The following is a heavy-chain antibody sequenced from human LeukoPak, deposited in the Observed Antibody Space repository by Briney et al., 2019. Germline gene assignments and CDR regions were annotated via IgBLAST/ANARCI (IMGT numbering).Heavy chain of an antibody. CDR2: IYYSGST. V-gene: IGHV4-39*01. CDR1: GGSISSSSYY. CDR3: ASARTSSRSWFTFDY. J-gene: IGHJ4*02. D-gene: IGHD6-13*01. Sequence: SETLSLTCTVSGGSISSSSYYWGWIRQPPGKGLEWIGSIYYSGSTYYNPSLKSRVTISEDTSKNQLSLKLSSVTAADTAVYYCASARTSSRSWFTFDYWGQGILVTVSS.